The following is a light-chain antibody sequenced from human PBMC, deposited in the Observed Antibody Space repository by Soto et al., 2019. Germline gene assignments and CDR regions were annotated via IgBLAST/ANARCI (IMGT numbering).Light chain of an antibody. CDR1: NIGSKS. J-gene: IGLJ2*01. Sequence: SYELTQQPSVSVAPGQTARITCGGNNIGSKSVHWYQQKPGQAPVLVVYDDSDRSSGIPERFSGSNSGSTATLNISRVEAGDGADFYCQVWDSSSDHPVFGGGTKLTVL. V-gene: IGLV3-21*02. CDR3: QVWDSSSDHPV. CDR2: DDS.